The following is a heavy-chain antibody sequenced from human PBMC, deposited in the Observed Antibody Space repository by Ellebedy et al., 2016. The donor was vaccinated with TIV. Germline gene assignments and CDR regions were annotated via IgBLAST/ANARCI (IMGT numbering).Heavy chain of an antibody. CDR1: GFTFSSYW. D-gene: IGHD3-10*01. CDR2: IKQDGSEK. V-gene: IGHV3-7*01. J-gene: IGHJ4*02. CDR3: ARDHSGSNAFDY. Sequence: GGSLRLSXAASGFTFSSYWMSWVRQAPGKGLEWVADIKQDGSEKYYVDSVKGRFTISRDNAKNSLYLQMNSLRAEDTAVYYCARDHSGSNAFDYWGQGTLVTVSS.